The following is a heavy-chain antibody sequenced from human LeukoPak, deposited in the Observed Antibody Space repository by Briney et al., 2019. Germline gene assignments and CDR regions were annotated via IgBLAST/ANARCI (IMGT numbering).Heavy chain of an antibody. J-gene: IGHJ4*02. V-gene: IGHV1-8*01. CDR2: MNPNSDNT. Sequence: AASVKVSCKASGYTFISYDINWVRQATGQGLEWMGWMNPNSDNTDYPQKFQDRVTMTRNISISTAYMELSSLRSEDTAVYYCARGLGPGFCSSTSCYGDKSLDYWGQGTLVTVSS. CDR3: ARGLGPGFCSSTSCYGDKSLDY. D-gene: IGHD2-2*01. CDR1: GYTFISYD.